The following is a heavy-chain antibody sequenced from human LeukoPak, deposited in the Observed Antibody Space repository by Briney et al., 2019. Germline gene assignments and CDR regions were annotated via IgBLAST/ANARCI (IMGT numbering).Heavy chain of an antibody. J-gene: IGHJ6*03. CDR3: ARKGIVVETDYYFYYMDV. V-gene: IGHV3-33*01. Sequence: GRSLRLSCAASRFTFSSYGMHWVRQAPGKGLEWVAVIWYDGSNKYYADSVKGRFTISRDNSKSTLYLQMNSLRAEDTAVYYCARKGIVVETDYYFYYMDVWGKGTTVTVSS. CDR2: IWYDGSNK. CDR1: RFTFSSYG. D-gene: IGHD2-2*01.